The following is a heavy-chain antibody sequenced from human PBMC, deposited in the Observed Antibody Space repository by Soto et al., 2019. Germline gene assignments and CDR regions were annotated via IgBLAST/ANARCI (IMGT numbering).Heavy chain of an antibody. CDR1: GFTFSSYA. J-gene: IGHJ4*02. CDR2: MSYDGSNK. CDR3: ARDGGAY. V-gene: IGHV3-30-3*01. D-gene: IGHD3-16*01. Sequence: QVQLVESGGGVVQPGRSLRLSCAASGFTFSSYAMHWVRRAPGKGLEWMAVMSYDGSNKYYADSVKGRFTISRDNSKNPLSQQMNRLSPEDTALYYCARDGGAYWGQGTLVIVSS.